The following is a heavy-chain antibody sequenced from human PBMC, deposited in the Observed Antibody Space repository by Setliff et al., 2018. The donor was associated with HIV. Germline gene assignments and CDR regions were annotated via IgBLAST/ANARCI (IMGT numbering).Heavy chain of an antibody. Sequence: ASVKVSCKASGYTFTNYAMHWVRQAPGQRLEWMGWINAGNGHTKYSQKFQGRVTITRDTSATTVYMELHSLRSDDTAVYYCARDGHCSSTSCWGYYYYYGMDVWGQGTTVTVSS. V-gene: IGHV1-3*01. CDR2: INAGNGHT. J-gene: IGHJ6*02. CDR1: GYTFTNYA. CDR3: ARDGHCSSTSCWGYYYYYGMDV. D-gene: IGHD2-2*01.